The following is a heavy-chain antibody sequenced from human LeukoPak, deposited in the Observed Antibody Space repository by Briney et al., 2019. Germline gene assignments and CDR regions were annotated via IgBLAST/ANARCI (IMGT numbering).Heavy chain of an antibody. J-gene: IGHJ5*02. CDR1: GGTFSSYA. V-gene: IGHV1-69*06. CDR3: ARVDIVVVPAAHNWFDP. D-gene: IGHD2-2*03. CDR2: IIPILGTA. Sequence: ASVKVSCKASGGTFSSYAIRWVRQAPGQGLEWMGGIIPILGTANYAQKFQGRVTITADKSTSTAYMELSSLRSEDTAVYYCARVDIVVVPAAHNWFDPWGQGTLVTVSS.